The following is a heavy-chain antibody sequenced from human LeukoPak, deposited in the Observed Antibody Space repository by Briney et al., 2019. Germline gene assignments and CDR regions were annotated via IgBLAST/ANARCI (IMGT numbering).Heavy chain of an antibody. CDR3: ARTSSGGTSNYFDY. J-gene: IGHJ4*02. D-gene: IGHD2-15*01. Sequence: GGSLRLSCAASGFTFSPYAMSWVRQAPGKGLEWVSTISGSGDITYHADSVKGRFTLSRDNPEGTLYLQMRSLRAEDTALYFCARTSSGGTSNYFDYWGQGTLVTVSS. V-gene: IGHV3-23*01. CDR2: ISGSGDIT. CDR1: GFTFSPYA.